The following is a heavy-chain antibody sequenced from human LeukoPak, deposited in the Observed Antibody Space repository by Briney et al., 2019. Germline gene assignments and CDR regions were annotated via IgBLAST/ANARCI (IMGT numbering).Heavy chain of an antibody. CDR2: ISASGASP. CDR3: AKRAVAGTYYFHY. CDR1: GFTFNSDA. J-gene: IGHJ4*02. D-gene: IGHD6-19*01. V-gene: IGHV3-23*01. Sequence: GGSLRLSCAASGFTFNSDAMSWVRQAPGKGLEWVSIISASGASPYYADSVKGRFTISRDNSKNTLYLQMNSLRAEDTAVYYCAKRAVAGTYYFHYWGQGTLVTVSS.